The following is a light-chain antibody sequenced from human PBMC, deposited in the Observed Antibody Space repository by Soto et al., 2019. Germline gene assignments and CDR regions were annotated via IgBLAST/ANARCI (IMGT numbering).Light chain of an antibody. Sequence: QSVLTQPASVSGSPGQSITISCTGTSSDVVGYNYVSWYQHHPGKAPKLIIYDVTNRPSGVSNPFSGSKSGNTASLTISGLQPEDEADYYCSSYTTSNTRQIVFGTGTNVTVL. CDR2: DVT. J-gene: IGLJ1*01. CDR1: SSDVVGYNY. V-gene: IGLV2-14*03. CDR3: SSYTTSNTRQIV.